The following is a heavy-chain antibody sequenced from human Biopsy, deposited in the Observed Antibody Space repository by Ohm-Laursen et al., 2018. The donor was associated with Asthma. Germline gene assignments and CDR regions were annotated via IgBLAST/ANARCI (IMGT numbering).Heavy chain of an antibody. V-gene: IGHV3-9*01. J-gene: IGHJ4*02. CDR1: GFKFDEYT. Sequence: SLRLSCTASGFKFDEYTMHWVRQAPGKGLEWVSGISWNSATIGYADSVEGRFTISRDDAKNSVFLHMDSLRPEDTAFYYCTKVRSDWVITESFDYWGQGVLVTVSS. CDR3: TKVRSDWVITESFDY. CDR2: ISWNSATI. D-gene: IGHD3-22*01.